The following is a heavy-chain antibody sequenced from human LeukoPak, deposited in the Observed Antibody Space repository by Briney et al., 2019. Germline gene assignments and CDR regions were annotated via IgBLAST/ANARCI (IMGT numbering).Heavy chain of an antibody. D-gene: IGHD3-10*01. CDR1: GFTFSSSA. CDR2: ISGSGGST. CDR3: TRSVCGGLAGFGELSYYYYMDV. J-gene: IGHJ6*03. Sequence: PGGSLRLSCAASGFTFSSSAMSWVRQAPGKGLEWVSAISGSGGSTYYADSVKGRFTISRDNSKNTLYLQMNSLKTEDTAVYYCTRSVCGGLAGFGELSYYYYMDVWGKGTTVTISS. V-gene: IGHV3-23*01.